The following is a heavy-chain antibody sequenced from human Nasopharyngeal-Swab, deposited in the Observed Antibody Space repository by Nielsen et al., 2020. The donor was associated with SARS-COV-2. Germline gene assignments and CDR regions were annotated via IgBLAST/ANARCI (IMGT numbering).Heavy chain of an antibody. CDR2: IDWEDDR. Sequence: SGPTLVKPTPTLTLTCTFSGFSLSTSGMCVSWIRPPPGKALEWLALIDWEDDRYYSTSLKARLTLSKDTSKNQVVLTMTNMDPVDTATYYCARIPPLDYHFDSWSQVTLVTVSS. CDR3: ARIPPLDYHFDS. J-gene: IGHJ4*02. D-gene: IGHD3/OR15-3a*01. CDR1: GFSLSTSGMC. V-gene: IGHV2-70*13.